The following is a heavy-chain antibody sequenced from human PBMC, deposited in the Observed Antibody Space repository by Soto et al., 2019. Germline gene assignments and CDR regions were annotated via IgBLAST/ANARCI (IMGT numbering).Heavy chain of an antibody. V-gene: IGHV3-7*04. CDR1: GFTFSSYW. CDR3: ARHPNIMPTIRVLYYFSAMDV. Sequence: EVQLVESGGGLVQPGGSLRLSCAASGFTFSSYWMTWVRQAPGKGLEWVANIKQDGSEKYYVDSVKGRFTISRDNAKNSLYLRMHSLSAEHPAVYYCARHPNIMPTIRVLYYFSAMDVWGQGTTVTVSS. J-gene: IGHJ6*02. D-gene: IGHD5-12*01. CDR2: IKQDGSEK.